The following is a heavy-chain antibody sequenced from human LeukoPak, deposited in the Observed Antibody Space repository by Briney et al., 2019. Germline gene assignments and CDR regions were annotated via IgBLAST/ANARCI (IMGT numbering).Heavy chain of an antibody. CDR1: GGSISSYY. D-gene: IGHD6-13*01. Sequence: SETLSLTCTVSGGSISSYYWSWIRQPAGKGLEWIGRIYTSGSTNYNPSLKSRVTMSVDTSKNQFSLKLSSVTAADTAVYYCARDHPRSSWYYFDYWGQGTLVTVSS. CDR3: ARDHPRSSWYYFDY. J-gene: IGHJ4*02. CDR2: IYTSGST. V-gene: IGHV4-4*07.